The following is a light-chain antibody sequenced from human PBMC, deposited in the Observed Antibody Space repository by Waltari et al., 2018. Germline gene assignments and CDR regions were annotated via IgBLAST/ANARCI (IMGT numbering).Light chain of an antibody. CDR3: VQAIAFPLT. CDR2: GGS. J-gene: IGKJ4*01. CDR1: QSLLHSNGNTY. V-gene: IGKV2-40*01. Sequence: DIVMTQTPLSLPITPGEPASLSRRYIQSLLHSNGNTYLYWYLQKPGQSPQLLVYGGSYRASGVPDRFSGSGSGTDFTLKINKVEAEDVGIYYCVQAIAFPLTFGGGTKVEIK.